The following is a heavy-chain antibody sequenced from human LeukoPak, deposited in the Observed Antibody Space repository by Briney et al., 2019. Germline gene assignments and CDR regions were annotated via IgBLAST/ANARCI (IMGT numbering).Heavy chain of an antibody. CDR2: INPNSGGT. Sequence: ASVKVSCKASGYTFTGYYMHWVRQAPGQGLEWMGWINPNSGGTNYAQKFQGRVTMTRGTSISTAYMELSRLRSDDTAVYYCARAGITMIGTLFDYWGQGTLVTVSS. CDR3: ARAGITMIGTLFDY. V-gene: IGHV1-2*02. D-gene: IGHD3-22*01. CDR1: GYTFTGYY. J-gene: IGHJ4*02.